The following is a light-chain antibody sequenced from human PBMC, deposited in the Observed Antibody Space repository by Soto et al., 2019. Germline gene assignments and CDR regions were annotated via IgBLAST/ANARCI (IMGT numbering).Light chain of an antibody. J-gene: IGKJ3*01. CDR2: ATS. CDR1: QLVTSKY. CDR3: QKYGTLFT. V-gene: IGKV3-20*01. Sequence: EIVLTQSPGTLSLSPGERATLSCRASQLVTSKYLAWYQQKPGQAPRLLIYATSSRATGIPDRFSGSGSGTDFTLTISRLEPEDFAVYFCQKYGTLFTFGPGTKVDIK.